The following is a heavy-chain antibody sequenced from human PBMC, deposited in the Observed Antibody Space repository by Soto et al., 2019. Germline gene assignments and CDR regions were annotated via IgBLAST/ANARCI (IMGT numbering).Heavy chain of an antibody. Sequence: SETLSLTCTVSGGSISSYYWSWIRQPPGKGLEWIGYIYYSGSTNYNPSLKSRVTISVDTSKNQFSLKLSSVTAADTAVYYCARYFYGSGSYYSGYYYYYMAVWGKGTTVTVSS. CDR2: IYYSGST. V-gene: IGHV4-59*01. D-gene: IGHD3-10*01. CDR3: ARYFYGSGSYYSGYYYYYMAV. CDR1: GGSISSYY. J-gene: IGHJ6*03.